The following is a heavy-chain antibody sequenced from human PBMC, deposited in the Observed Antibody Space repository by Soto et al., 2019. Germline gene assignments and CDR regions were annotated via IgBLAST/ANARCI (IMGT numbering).Heavy chain of an antibody. V-gene: IGHV4-61*01. CDR3: ARGSGSYYAY. J-gene: IGHJ4*02. Sequence: QVQLQESGPGLVKPSETLSLTCTVSGASVSSGNYYWSWIRQPPGKGLECIGYISYSGSTNYNPSLKSRVTISIDTSKNQFSLKLSSVTAAHTAVYYCARGSGSYYAYWGQGTLVTVSS. D-gene: IGHD1-26*01. CDR1: GASVSSGNYY. CDR2: ISYSGST.